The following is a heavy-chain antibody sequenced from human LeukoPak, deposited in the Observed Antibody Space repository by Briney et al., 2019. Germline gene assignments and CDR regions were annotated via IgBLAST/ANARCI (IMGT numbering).Heavy chain of an antibody. CDR3: ARKYCSRGSCYSPMGFDP. J-gene: IGHJ5*02. Sequence: SETLSLTCTVSGGSISSGDYYWSWIRQSPGKGLEWIGYIYYSGTTYYNPSLRSRVTMSVDTSKNQLSLKPGSVTAADTAVYYCARKYCSRGSCYSPMGFDPWGQGTLVSVSS. CDR1: GGSISSGDYY. V-gene: IGHV4-30-4*01. CDR2: IYYSGTT. D-gene: IGHD2-15*01.